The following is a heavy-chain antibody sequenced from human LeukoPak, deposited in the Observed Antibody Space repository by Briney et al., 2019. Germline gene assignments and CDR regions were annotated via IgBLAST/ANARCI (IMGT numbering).Heavy chain of an antibody. D-gene: IGHD4-17*01. V-gene: IGHV3-48*04. CDR1: GFTFSSYD. CDR3: ARDSDYGDPFDY. Sequence: GGSLRLSCAASGFTFSSYDMNWVRQAPGKGLEWISYINTRSSTIYHADSLKGRFTISRDNANNSLYLQMNSLRAEDTAVYYCARDSDYGDPFDYWGQGTLVTVSS. J-gene: IGHJ4*02. CDR2: INTRSSTI.